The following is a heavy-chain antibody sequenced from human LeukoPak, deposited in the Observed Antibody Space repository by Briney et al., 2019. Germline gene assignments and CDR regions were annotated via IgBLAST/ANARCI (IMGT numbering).Heavy chain of an antibody. CDR1: GFIFGNDD. Sequence: GGSLRLSCAASGFIFGNDDMNWVRHAPGKGLEWVSGISGDADRTHYAGSVKGRFTISRDNSKNTLSLQMNSLRAEDTAVYYCAKVNWCSASCADAWGQGTLVTVSS. J-gene: IGHJ4*02. V-gene: IGHV3-23*01. D-gene: IGHD2-2*01. CDR3: AKVNWCSASCADA. CDR2: ISGDADRT.